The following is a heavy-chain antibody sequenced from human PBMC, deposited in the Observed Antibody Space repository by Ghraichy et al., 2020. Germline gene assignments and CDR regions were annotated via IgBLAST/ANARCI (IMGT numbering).Heavy chain of an antibody. CDR2: INPNSGGT. Sequence: ASVKVSCKASGYTFTGYYMHWVRQAPGQGLEWMGWINPNSGGTNYAQKFQGRVTMTRDTSISTAYMELSRLRSDDMAVYYCASELGCSSTSCSNYWGQGTLVTVFS. CDR1: GYTFTGYY. D-gene: IGHD2-2*01. J-gene: IGHJ4*02. V-gene: IGHV1-2*02. CDR3: ASELGCSSTSCSNY.